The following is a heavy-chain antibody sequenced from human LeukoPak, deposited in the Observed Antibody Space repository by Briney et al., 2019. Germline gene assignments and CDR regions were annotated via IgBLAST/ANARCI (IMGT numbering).Heavy chain of an antibody. CDR2: IYNNENT. J-gene: IGHJ4*02. Sequence: SETLSLTCTVSGGSISPYYWSWIRQPAGRGLEWIGRIYNNENTNYNASLKSRVTISVDTSKNQFSLRLSSVTAADTAVYYCARGPRSADWYSIDYWGQGTLVTVSS. V-gene: IGHV4-4*07. D-gene: IGHD3-9*01. CDR1: GGSISPYY. CDR3: ARGPRSADWYSIDY.